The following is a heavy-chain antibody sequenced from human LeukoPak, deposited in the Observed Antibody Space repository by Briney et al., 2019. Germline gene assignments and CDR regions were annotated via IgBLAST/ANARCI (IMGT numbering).Heavy chain of an antibody. CDR1: GFTFDDYG. CDR2: INWNGGST. CDR3: ARDWIRPWSSWYFGD. Sequence: GGSLRLSCAASGFTFDDYGMSWVRQAPGKGLEWVSGINWNGGSTGYADSVKGRFTISRDNSKNTLYLQMNSLRAEDTAVYYCARDWIRPWSSWYFGDWGQGTLVTVSS. J-gene: IGHJ4*02. D-gene: IGHD6-13*01. V-gene: IGHV3-20*04.